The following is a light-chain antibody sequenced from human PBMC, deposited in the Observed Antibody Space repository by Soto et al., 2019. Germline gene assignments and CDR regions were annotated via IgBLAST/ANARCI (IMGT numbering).Light chain of an antibody. V-gene: IGLV1-47*01. CDR3: QSCDSSLSGSGV. CDR2: RNN. CDR1: RSNIGRNY. Sequence: QSVLTQPPSASGTPGQRVSISCSGSRSNIGRNYVYWYQQLPGTAPKLLIQRNNERPSGVPDRFSGSKSGTSVSLAISGLRSEDEAYYYCQSCDSSLSGSGVFGSGTKLTVL. J-gene: IGLJ1*01.